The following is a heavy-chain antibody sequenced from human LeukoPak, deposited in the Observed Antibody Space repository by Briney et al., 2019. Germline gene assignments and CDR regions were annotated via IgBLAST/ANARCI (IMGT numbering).Heavy chain of an antibody. J-gene: IGHJ4*02. CDR3: ASIAAADHRLHFDY. CDR2: IYYSGST. V-gene: IGHV4-39*07. CDR1: GGSISTGSYF. Sequence: SETLSLTCTVSGGSISTGSYFWGWIRQPPGKGLEWIGHIYYSGSTYYNPSLKSRVTISLDTSKNQFSLKLSSVTAADTAVYYCASIAAADHRLHFDYWGQGTLVTVSS. D-gene: IGHD6-13*01.